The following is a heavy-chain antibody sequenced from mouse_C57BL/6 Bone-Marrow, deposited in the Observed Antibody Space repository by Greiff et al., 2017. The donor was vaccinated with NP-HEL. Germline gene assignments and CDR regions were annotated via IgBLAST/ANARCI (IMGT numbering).Heavy chain of an antibody. CDR2: ISSGGSYT. Sequence: EVKLVESGGDLVKPGGSLKLSCAASGFTFSSYGMSWVRQTPDKRLEWVATISSGGSYTYYPDSVKGRFTISRDNAKNTLYLQMSSLKSEDTAMYYCARHAGLLQGSAMDYWGQGTSVTVSS. J-gene: IGHJ4*01. D-gene: IGHD2-3*01. CDR3: ARHAGLLQGSAMDY. V-gene: IGHV5-6*01. CDR1: GFTFSSYG.